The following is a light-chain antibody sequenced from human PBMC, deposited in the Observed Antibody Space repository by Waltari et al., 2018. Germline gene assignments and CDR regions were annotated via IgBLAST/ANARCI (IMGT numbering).Light chain of an antibody. CDR1: DIGSKL. CDR3: QVCDTSGDPLVV. V-gene: IGLV3-21*02. J-gene: IGLJ2*01. CDR2: DDS. Sequence: SYVLTQAPSVSVAPGQTARITCGGNDIGSKLVHWYQQQPGQAPVLVLYDDSARPSGIPDRFSGSNSGNTATLTVSRVEVGDEGDYFCQVCDTSGDPLVVFGGGTKLTVL.